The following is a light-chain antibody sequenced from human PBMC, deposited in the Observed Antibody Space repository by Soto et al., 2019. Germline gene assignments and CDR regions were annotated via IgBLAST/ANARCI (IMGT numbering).Light chain of an antibody. CDR2: ATS. Sequence: DIQMTQSPATLSGSVGDRVTITCRASQGIGSWLAWYQQKPGKDPKLLIYATSRLQSGVPSRFSGSGSGTDFTLSISSLQPEDVATYFCHQGHSLFPFGPGTKVAIK. CDR1: QGIGSW. J-gene: IGKJ3*01. CDR3: HQGHSLFP. V-gene: IGKV1-12*01.